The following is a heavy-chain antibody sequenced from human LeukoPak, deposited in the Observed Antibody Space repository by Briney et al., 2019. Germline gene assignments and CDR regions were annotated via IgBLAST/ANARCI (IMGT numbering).Heavy chain of an antibody. CDR2: IYYTGST. D-gene: IGHD3-10*01. V-gene: IGHV4-59*01. CDR1: GDSISLYY. J-gene: IGHJ4*02. CDR3: ARGAESGSYYFDY. Sequence: PSETLSLTCTVSGDSISLYYWSWIRQPPGKGLEWIGYIYYTGSTKSNPSLKSRVTISVDTSKKQFSLNLSSVTAADTAVYYCARGAESGSYYFDYWGQGTLVTVSS.